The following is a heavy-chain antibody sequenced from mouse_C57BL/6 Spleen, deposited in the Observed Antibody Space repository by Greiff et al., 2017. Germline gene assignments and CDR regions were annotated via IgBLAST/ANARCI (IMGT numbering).Heavy chain of an antibody. D-gene: IGHD2-1*01. CDR3: ARSEGNLDY. J-gene: IGHJ2*01. V-gene: IGHV1-39*01. CDR2: INPNYGTT. Sequence: VQLQQSGPELVKPGASVKISCKASGYSFTDYNMNWVKQSNGKSLEWIGVINPNYGTTSYNQKFKGKATLTVDQSSRPAYMQLNILTSENSAVYDCARSEGNLDYWGQGTTLTVSS. CDR1: GYSFTDYN.